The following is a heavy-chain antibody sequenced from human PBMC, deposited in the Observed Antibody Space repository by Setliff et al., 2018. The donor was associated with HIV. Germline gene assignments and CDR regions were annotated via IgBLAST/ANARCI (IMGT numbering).Heavy chain of an antibody. D-gene: IGHD3-22*01. V-gene: IGHV4-39*01. CDR1: GGSIDNNKYY. CDR2: IYRTGRT. CDR3: ASRIYYYDESRVLREEGFVP. Sequence: SETLSLTCSVSGGSIDNNKYYWTWLRQPPGKGLEWTGSIYRTGRTYYNRSLESRLTISIDTSKNQFSLKLTSVTAADTAMYYCASRIYYYDESRVLREEGFVPWGQGTLVTVSS. J-gene: IGHJ5*02.